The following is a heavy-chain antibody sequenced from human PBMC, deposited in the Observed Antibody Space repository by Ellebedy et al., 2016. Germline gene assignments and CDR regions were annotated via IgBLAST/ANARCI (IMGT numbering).Heavy chain of an antibody. CDR3: ARESRAARLWGGAFDI. CDR1: GFTFNSYS. J-gene: IGHJ3*02. V-gene: IGHV3-48*01. D-gene: IGHD6-6*01. Sequence: GESLKISXAASGFTFNSYSMNWVRQVPGKGLEWISYISSSSGTIYYADSVKGRFTISRDNAKNSLYLQMNSLRAEDTAVYYCARESRAARLWGGAFDIWGQGTMVTVSS. CDR2: ISSSSGTI.